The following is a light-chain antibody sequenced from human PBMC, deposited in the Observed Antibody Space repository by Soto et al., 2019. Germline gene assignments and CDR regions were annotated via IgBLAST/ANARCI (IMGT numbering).Light chain of an antibody. Sequence: DIQMTQSPSTLSPSVGDRVTITCRASQGISRWLAWYQQKPGKAPKLLIYKASSLESGVPSRFSGSGSGTEFTLTISSLQPDNFATYYCQQYASSPGTFGQGTKVEIK. CDR2: KAS. J-gene: IGKJ1*01. CDR3: QQYASSPGT. CDR1: QGISRW. V-gene: IGKV1-5*03.